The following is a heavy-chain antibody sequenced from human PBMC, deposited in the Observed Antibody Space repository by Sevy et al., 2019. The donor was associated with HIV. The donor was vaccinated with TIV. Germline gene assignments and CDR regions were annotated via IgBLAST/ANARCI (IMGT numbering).Heavy chain of an antibody. Sequence: GGSLRLSCTASGFTFGDYAMSWFRQAPGKGLEWVGFIRSKAYGGTTEYAASVKGRFTISREDSKSIAYLQMNSLKTEDTAVYYCTRERRGWNYYYYGMDVWGQGTTVTVSS. CDR1: GFTFGDYA. CDR2: IRSKAYGGTT. J-gene: IGHJ6*02. V-gene: IGHV3-49*03. CDR3: TRERRGWNYYYYGMDV. D-gene: IGHD6-19*01.